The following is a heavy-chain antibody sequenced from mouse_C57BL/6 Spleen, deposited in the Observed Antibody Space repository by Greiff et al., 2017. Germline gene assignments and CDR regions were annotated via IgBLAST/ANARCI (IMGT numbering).Heavy chain of an antibody. CDR2: ISNGGGST. Sequence: EVQVVESGGGLVQPGGSLKLSCAASGFTFSDYYMYWVRQTPEKRLEWVAYISNGGGSTYYPDTVKGRFTISRDNAKNTLYLQMSRLKSEDTAMYYCARHSSRYYAMDYWGQGTSVTVSS. CDR3: ARHSSRYYAMDY. V-gene: IGHV5-12*01. D-gene: IGHD3-1*01. J-gene: IGHJ4*01. CDR1: GFTFSDYY.